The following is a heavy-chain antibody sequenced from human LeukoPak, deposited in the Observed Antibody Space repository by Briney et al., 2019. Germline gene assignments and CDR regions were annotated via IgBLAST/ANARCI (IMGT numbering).Heavy chain of an antibody. CDR2: INTDGSST. J-gene: IGHJ3*01. CDR3: ARDFLHLGG. Sequence: SSETLSLTCTVSGGSISSSSYYWMHWVRQAPGKGLVWVSRINTDGSSTSYVDSVKVRFTISGDNAKNTLYLQMNSLRAEDTAVYYCARDFLHLGGWGQGTMVTVSS. V-gene: IGHV3-74*01. CDR1: GGSISSSSYYW. D-gene: IGHD3-16*01.